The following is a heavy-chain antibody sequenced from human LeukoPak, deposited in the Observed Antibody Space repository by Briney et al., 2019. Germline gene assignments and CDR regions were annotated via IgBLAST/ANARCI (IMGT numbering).Heavy chain of an antibody. D-gene: IGHD3-22*01. CDR3: ARFGGKYYYDSSGYLENWFDP. CDR2: MNPNSGNT. Sequence: ASVKVSCKASGYTFTSYDINWVRQATGQGLEWMGWMNPNSGNTGYAQKFQGKVTMTRNTSISTAYMELSSLRSEDTAVYYCARFGGKYYYDSSGYLENWFDPWGQGTLVTVSS. J-gene: IGHJ5*02. CDR1: GYTFTSYD. V-gene: IGHV1-8*01.